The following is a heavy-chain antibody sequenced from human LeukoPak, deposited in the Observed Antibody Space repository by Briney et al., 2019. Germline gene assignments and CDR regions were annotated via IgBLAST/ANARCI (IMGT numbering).Heavy chain of an antibody. D-gene: IGHD3-10*01. CDR3: ARVVNFGDSAVDY. Sequence: PGGSLRLSCAASGFTFSSYWMHWVRQAPGKGLVWVSRINSDGSSTSYADFVKGRFTVSRDNAKNTMYLQMNSLRAEDTAVYYCARVVNFGDSAVDYWGQGTLVTVSS. V-gene: IGHV3-74*01. J-gene: IGHJ4*02. CDR2: INSDGSST. CDR1: GFTFSSYW.